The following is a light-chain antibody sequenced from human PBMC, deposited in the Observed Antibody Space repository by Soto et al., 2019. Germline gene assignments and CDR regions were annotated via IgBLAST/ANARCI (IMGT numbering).Light chain of an antibody. CDR2: DVI. J-gene: IGLJ1*01. CDR1: RSDVGGYDY. V-gene: IGLV2-11*01. Sequence: QSALTQPRSVSGSPGQSVSISCTGARSDVGGYDYVSWYQQHPDKAPKVIIYDVIKRPSGVPDRFSGSKSGNTASLTISGRQSDDEADYYCCSYAGSYSYVFGPGTKLTVL. CDR3: CSYAGSYSYV.